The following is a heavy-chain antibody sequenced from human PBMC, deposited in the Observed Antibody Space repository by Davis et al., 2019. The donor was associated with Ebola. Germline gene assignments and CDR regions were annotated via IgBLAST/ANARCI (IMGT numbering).Heavy chain of an antibody. Sequence: PGGSLRLSCVGSGFSFSDYYMSWIRQGPEKGLEWISYISISSTVIYYADSVKGRFTVSRDNAKNSLYLQVDSLRAEDTAVYFCAKDWDGTRKTYYDSRSGSALGYMDVWGKGTSVIVSS. J-gene: IGHJ6*03. D-gene: IGHD3-16*01. V-gene: IGHV3-11*01. CDR3: AKDWDGTRKTYYDSRSGSALGYMDV. CDR1: GFSFSDYY. CDR2: ISISSTVI.